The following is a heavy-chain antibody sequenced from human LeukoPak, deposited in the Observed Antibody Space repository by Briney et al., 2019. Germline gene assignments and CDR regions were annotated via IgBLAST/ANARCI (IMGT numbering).Heavy chain of an antibody. J-gene: IGHJ4*02. V-gene: IGHV4-59*01. D-gene: IGHD1-26*01. CDR1: GGSISSYY. Sequence: SETLSLTCTVSGGSISSYYWSWIRQPPGKGLEWIGYIYYSGGTNSNPSLKSRVTISVDTSKNQFSLKLSSVTAADTAVYYCARDRYGGFDYWGQGTLVTVSS. CDR3: ARDRYGGFDY. CDR2: IYYSGGT.